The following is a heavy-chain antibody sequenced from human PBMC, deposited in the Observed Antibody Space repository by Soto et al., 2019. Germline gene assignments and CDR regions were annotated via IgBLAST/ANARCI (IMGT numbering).Heavy chain of an antibody. CDR3: ARDNHLGYCSGGSCYGLDS. V-gene: IGHV3-33*01. J-gene: IGHJ5*01. Sequence: QVQLVESGGGVVQPGRSLRLSCAASGFTFSIYGMHWVRQAPGKGLEWVAIAWFDGSIEYYADSVKGRFTISRDNSKNTLYLQMNSLRAEDTAVYYCARDNHLGYCSGGSCYGLDSWGQVTLVTVSS. CDR1: GFTFSIYG. CDR2: AWFDGSIE. D-gene: IGHD2-15*01.